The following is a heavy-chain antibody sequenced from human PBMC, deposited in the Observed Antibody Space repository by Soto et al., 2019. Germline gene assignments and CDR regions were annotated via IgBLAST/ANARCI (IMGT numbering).Heavy chain of an antibody. D-gene: IGHD3-22*01. V-gene: IGHV3-30-3*01. CDR3: ASSYFYDSGGYYPFDY. CDR2: ISDDGNTK. CDR1: GFTFSTYA. J-gene: IGHJ4*02. Sequence: QVQRVESGGGVVQPGTSLRLSCAASGFTFSTYAMYWVRQAPGRGLEWVAVISDDGNTKYYADSVKGRFTISRDNSRNTLYLQIYSLRAEDAAVYYCASSYFYDSGGYYPFDYWGQGTRVTVSS.